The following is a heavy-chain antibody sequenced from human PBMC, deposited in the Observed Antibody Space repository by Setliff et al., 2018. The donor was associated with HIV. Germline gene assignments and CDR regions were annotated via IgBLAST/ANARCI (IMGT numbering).Heavy chain of an antibody. J-gene: IGHJ3*02. Sequence: PGGSLRLSCAASGFTFSSYSMNWVRQAPGKGLEWVSSISSSSSYIYYADSVKGRFTISRDNAKNSLYLQMNSLRAEDTAVYYCARGAGDHDAFDIWGQGTMVTVSS. CDR3: ARGAGDHDAFDI. CDR1: GFTFSSYS. D-gene: IGHD3-10*01. V-gene: IGHV3-21*01. CDR2: ISSSSSYI.